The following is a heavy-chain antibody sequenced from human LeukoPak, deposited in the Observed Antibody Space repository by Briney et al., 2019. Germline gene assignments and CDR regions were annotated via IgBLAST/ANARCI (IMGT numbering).Heavy chain of an antibody. J-gene: IGHJ6*03. V-gene: IGHV4-4*02. Sequence: KPSGTLSLTCAVSGGSISSSNWWSWIRQPPGKGLEWIGEIYHSGSTNYNPSLKSRVTISVDKSKTQFSLKLSSVTAADTAVYYCARSNINYYYYYYMDVWGKGTTVTVSS. CDR3: ARSNINYYYYYYMDV. CDR2: IYHSGST. D-gene: IGHD4-11*01. CDR1: GGSISSSNW.